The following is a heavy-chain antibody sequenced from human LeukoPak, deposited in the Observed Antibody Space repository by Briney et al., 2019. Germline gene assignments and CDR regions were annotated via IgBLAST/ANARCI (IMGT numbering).Heavy chain of an antibody. CDR1: GGSFSGYY. V-gene: IGHV4-34*01. CDR3: ARDRQNRGFDP. CDR2: INHSGST. D-gene: IGHD1-14*01. J-gene: IGHJ5*02. Sequence: SETLSLTCAVYGGSFSGYYRSWIRQPPGKGLEWIGEINHSGSTNYNPSLKSRVTISVDTSKNQFSLKLSSVTAADTAVYYCARDRQNRGFDPWGQGTLVTVSS.